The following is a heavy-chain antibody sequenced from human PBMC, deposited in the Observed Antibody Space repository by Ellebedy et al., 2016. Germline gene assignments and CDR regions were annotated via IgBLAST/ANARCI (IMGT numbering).Heavy chain of an antibody. D-gene: IGHD3-3*01. CDR3: AKVALEWVLSLSYDY. J-gene: IGHJ4*02. V-gene: IGHV3-30*18. Sequence: GESLKISXAASGFTFSSYGMHWVRQAPGKGLEWVAVISYDGNNKYSADSVKGRFTISRDNSKNALYLQMYGLRAEDTAVYYCAKVALEWVLSLSYDYWGQGTLVTVSS. CDR1: GFTFSSYG. CDR2: ISYDGNNK.